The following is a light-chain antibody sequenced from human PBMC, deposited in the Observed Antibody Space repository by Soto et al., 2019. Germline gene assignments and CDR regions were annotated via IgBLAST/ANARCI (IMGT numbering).Light chain of an antibody. Sequence: QSVLTQPASVSGSPGQSITISCIGTSSDIGPYNYVSWYQQHPDKAPKLILYEVTNRPSGASDRFSGSKSGNSAFLTISGLQPEDEAAYYCSSYSSSATPYVFGTGTKVTVL. CDR1: SSDIGPYNY. J-gene: IGLJ1*01. CDR3: SSYSSSATPYV. V-gene: IGLV2-14*01. CDR2: EVT.